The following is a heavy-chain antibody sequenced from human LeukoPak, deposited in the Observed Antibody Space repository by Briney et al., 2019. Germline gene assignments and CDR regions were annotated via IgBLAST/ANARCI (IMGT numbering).Heavy chain of an antibody. D-gene: IGHD2-15*01. J-gene: IGHJ4*02. CDR2: ISSGSSYI. CDR3: ARDLYCSGGSCAGYFVY. Sequence: GGSLRLSCAASGFTFSTYSMNWVRQAPGKGLEWVSSISSGSSYIYYADSVKGRFTISRDNAKNSLYLQMNSLRAEDTAVYYCARDLYCSGGSCAGYFVYWGQGTLVTVSS. CDR1: GFTFSTYS. V-gene: IGHV3-21*01.